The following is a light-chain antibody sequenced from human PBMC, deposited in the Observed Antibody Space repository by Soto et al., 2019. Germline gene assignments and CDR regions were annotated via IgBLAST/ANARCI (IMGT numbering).Light chain of an antibody. CDR3: SSYTSSSTLVV. V-gene: IGLV2-14*01. J-gene: IGLJ2*01. Sequence: QSVLTQPASVSGSPGQSITISCTGTSSGVGGYNYVSWYHQHPGKAPKLMIYEVSNGPSGVSNRFSGSKSGNTASLTISGLQAEDEADYYCSSYTSSSTLVVFGGGTKLTVL. CDR2: EVS. CDR1: SSGVGGYNY.